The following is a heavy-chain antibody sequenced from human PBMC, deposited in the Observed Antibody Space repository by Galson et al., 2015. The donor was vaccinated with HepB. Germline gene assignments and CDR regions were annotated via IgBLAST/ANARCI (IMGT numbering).Heavy chain of an antibody. V-gene: IGHV3-21*01. CDR2: ISSSSSYI. D-gene: IGHD2-2*01. J-gene: IGHJ5*02. CDR1: EFTFSSYS. Sequence: SLRLSCAASEFTFSSYSMNWVRQAPGKGLEWVSSISSSSSYIYYADSVKGRFTISRDNAKNSLYLQMNSLRAEDTAVYYCARVGGYCSSTSCYDWFDPWGQGTLVTVSS. CDR3: ARVGGYCSSTSCYDWFDP.